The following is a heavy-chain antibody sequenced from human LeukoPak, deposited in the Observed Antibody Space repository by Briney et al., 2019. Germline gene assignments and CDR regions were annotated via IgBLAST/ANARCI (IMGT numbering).Heavy chain of an antibody. CDR1: SGSISSGSYY. D-gene: IGHD3-22*01. J-gene: IGHJ4*02. CDR2: IYTSGST. CDR3: AREYYYDSSGYYTHPLR. Sequence: SETLSLICTVSSGSISSGSYYWSWIRQPAGKGLEWIGRIYTSGSTNYNPSLKSRVTISVDTSKNQFSLKLSSVTAADTAVYYFAREYYYDSSGYYTHPLRWGQGTLVTVSS. V-gene: IGHV4-61*02.